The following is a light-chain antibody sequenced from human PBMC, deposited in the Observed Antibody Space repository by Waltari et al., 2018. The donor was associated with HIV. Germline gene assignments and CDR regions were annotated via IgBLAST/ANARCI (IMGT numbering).Light chain of an antibody. V-gene: IGKV1-39*01. CDR1: QRISNY. J-gene: IGKJ2*03. CDR3: QQSYTTSYS. CDR2: AAS. Sequence: DIQMTQSPSSLSAYVGDRVTITCRARQRISNYLNLYQQKRGKAHKLLIYAASTLQSGVPSRFSGCGSGTDFTLTISSLLSEDLATFFCQQSYTTSYSFGQGTKLQIK.